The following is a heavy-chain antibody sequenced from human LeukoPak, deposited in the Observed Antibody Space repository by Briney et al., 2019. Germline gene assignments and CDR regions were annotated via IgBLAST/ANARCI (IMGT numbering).Heavy chain of an antibody. CDR3: ARHGAYYYDSSGSFDY. Sequence: SETLSLTCTASGGSISSGPYYWSWIRQPAGKGLEWIGRIYTGGSTNYNPSLKSRVTISVDTSKNQFSLKLSSVTAADTAVYYCARHGAYYYDSSGSFDYWGQGTLVTVSS. CDR1: GGSISSGPYY. V-gene: IGHV4-61*02. CDR2: IYTGGST. D-gene: IGHD3-22*01. J-gene: IGHJ4*02.